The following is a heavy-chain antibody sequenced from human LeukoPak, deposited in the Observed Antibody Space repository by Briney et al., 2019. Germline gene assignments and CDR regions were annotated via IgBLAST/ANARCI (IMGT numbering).Heavy chain of an antibody. CDR2: INHSGST. V-gene: IGHV4-39*07. J-gene: IGHJ4*02. CDR1: GGSISSGGYY. CDR3: ARVRSSRASDY. D-gene: IGHD6-13*01. Sequence: PSETLSLTCTVSGGSISSGGYYWSWIRQPPGKGLEWIGEINHSGSTNYNPSLKSRVTISVDTSKNQFSLKLSSVTAADTAVYYCARVRSSRASDYWGQGTLVTVSS.